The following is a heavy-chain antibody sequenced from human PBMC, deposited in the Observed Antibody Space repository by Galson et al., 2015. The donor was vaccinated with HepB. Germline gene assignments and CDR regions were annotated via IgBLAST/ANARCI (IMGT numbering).Heavy chain of an antibody. Sequence: SETLSLTCAVYGGSFSGYYWSWIRQPPGKGLEWIGEINHSGSTNYNPSLKSRVTISVDTSKNQFSLKLSSVTAADTAVYYCARGLQYYYDSSGYYSGAFDIWGQGTMVTVSS. CDR2: INHSGST. J-gene: IGHJ3*02. CDR1: GGSFSGYY. CDR3: ARGLQYYYDSSGYYSGAFDI. V-gene: IGHV4-34*01. D-gene: IGHD3-22*01.